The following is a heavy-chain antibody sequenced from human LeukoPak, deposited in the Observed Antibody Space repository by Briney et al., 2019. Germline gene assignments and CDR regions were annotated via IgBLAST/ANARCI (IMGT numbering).Heavy chain of an antibody. D-gene: IGHD4-17*01. V-gene: IGHV3-9*01. CDR3: AKDSRPTVTTHYDY. CDR2: ISWNSGSI. Sequence: GGSLRLSCAASGFTFDDYAMHWVRQAPGKGLEWVSGISWNSGSIGYADSVKGRFTISRDNAKNSLYLQMNSLRAEDTALYYCAKDSRPTVTTHYDYWGQGTLVTVSS. CDR1: GFTFDDYA. J-gene: IGHJ4*02.